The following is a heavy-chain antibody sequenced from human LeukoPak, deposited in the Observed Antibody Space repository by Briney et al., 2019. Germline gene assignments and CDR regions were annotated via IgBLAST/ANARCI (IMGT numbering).Heavy chain of an antibody. V-gene: IGHV3-33*01. CDR3: GRGGIALADTPPDYYFYMWG. D-gene: IGHD6-19*01. CDR1: GFTFSTYG. J-gene: IGHJ6*03. CDR2: ICYEGSNK. Sequence: PGGSLRLSCAAPGFTFSTYGMQWVRQAPGKGLEWVADICYEGSNKYYADSVNGRSTISRDNTKNTLYLEMNSLRAEDTAESYFGRGGIALADTPPDYYFYMWGRGKGTTVTASS.